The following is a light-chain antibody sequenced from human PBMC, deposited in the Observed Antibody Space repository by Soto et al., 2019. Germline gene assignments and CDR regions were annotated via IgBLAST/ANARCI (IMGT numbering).Light chain of an antibody. CDR1: QSVSSS. V-gene: IGKV3-15*01. CDR3: QQYVHWPPGT. J-gene: IGKJ1*01. Sequence: EIVVTQSPATLSVSPGERVTLSCRASQSVSSSLAWYQQRPGQAPRLLIYDTSTRAPGIAARFSGSGSGTEFTLTISSLQAEDVAVYYCQQYVHWPPGTVGQGTTVEI. CDR2: DTS.